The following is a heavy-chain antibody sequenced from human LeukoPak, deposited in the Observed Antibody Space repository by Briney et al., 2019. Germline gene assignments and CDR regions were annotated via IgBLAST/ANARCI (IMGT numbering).Heavy chain of an antibody. CDR3: ARDGGSSWYSNWFDP. Sequence: SETLSLTCTVSGGSISSYYWSWIRQPAGKGLEWIGRIYTSGSTNYNPSLKSRVTMSVDTSKNQFSLKLSSVTAADTAVYYCARDGGSSWYSNWFDPWGQGTLVTVSS. J-gene: IGHJ5*02. V-gene: IGHV4-4*07. D-gene: IGHD6-13*01. CDR1: GGSISSYY. CDR2: IYTSGST.